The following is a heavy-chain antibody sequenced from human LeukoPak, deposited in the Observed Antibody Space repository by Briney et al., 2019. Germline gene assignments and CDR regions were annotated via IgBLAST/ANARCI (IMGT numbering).Heavy chain of an antibody. Sequence: SETLFLTCTVAGGAISGYYWSWSRQPPGEGLEWIGYIYPSGSTNYNPSLKSRVIMSVDKSKNQFSLRLSSVTAADTAVYFCARDGDFDYWGHGTLVTVSS. J-gene: IGHJ4*01. CDR1: GGAISGYY. V-gene: IGHV4-59*01. CDR3: ARDGDFDY. D-gene: IGHD3-16*01. CDR2: IYPSGST.